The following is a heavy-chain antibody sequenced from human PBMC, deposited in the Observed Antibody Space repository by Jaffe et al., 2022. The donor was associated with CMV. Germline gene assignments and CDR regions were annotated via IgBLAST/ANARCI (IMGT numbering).Heavy chain of an antibody. CDR2: IKSKTDGGTT. D-gene: IGHD3-9*01. J-gene: IGHJ6*02. CDR3: TTDLYYDILTGFGGTLKDYYYYGMDV. Sequence: EVQLVESGGGLVKPGGSLRLSCAASGFTFSNAWMSWVRQAPGKGLEWVGRIKSKTDGGTTDYAAPVKGRFTISRDDSKNTLYLQMNSLKTEDTAVYYCTTDLYYDILTGFGGTLKDYYYYGMDVWGQGTTVTVSS. V-gene: IGHV3-15*01. CDR1: GFTFSNAW.